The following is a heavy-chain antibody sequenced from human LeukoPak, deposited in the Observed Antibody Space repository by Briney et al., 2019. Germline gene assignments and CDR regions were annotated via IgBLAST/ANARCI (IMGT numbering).Heavy chain of an antibody. J-gene: IGHJ4*02. D-gene: IGHD3-10*01. V-gene: IGHV3-48*01. CDR3: AKDRGIISDY. CDR2: ISSSSRTI. CDR1: GFTFSSYS. Sequence: GGSLRLSCAASGFTFSSYSMNWVRQAPGKGLEWVSYISSSSRTIYYADSVKGRFTISRDNAKNSVYLQMNSLRAEDTAVYYCAKDRGIISDYWGQGTLVTVSS.